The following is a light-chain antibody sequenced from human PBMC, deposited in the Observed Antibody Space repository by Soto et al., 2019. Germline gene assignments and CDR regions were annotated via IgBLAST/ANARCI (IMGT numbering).Light chain of an antibody. CDR2: YDR. Sequence: SYELTQPPSVSETPGKTATITCGGSNIGSKSVHWYQQKPGQAPVLVMFYDRVRPSGIPARFSGSNSGNTATLTISGVEVGDEADYYCQVWDTTSDPEGVCGGGTKLTVL. CDR3: QVWDTTSDPEGV. CDR1: NIGSKS. V-gene: IGLV3-21*04. J-gene: IGLJ3*02.